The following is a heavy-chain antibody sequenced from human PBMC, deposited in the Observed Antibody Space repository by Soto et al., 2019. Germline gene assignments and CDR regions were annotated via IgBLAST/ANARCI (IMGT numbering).Heavy chain of an antibody. D-gene: IGHD3-10*01. Sequence: SETLSLTCAASAYSISSDYYWGWIRQPPGMGLEWIGTIYHSGSTYYNPSLKSRLTISVDTSKNQFSLKLTSVTAADTAVYYCARLRGRTYSHYYFDYWGRGTLVTVSS. J-gene: IGHJ4*01. CDR3: ARLRGRTYSHYYFDY. CDR2: IYHSGST. V-gene: IGHV4-38-2*01. CDR1: AYSISSDYY.